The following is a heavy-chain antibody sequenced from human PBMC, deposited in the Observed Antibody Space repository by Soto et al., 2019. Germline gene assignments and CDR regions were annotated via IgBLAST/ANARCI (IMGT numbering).Heavy chain of an antibody. CDR1: GYSFTSYW. CDR3: ARLKYSSSSHSSSWYGGRDRYFDY. V-gene: IGHV5-51*01. CDR2: IYPGDSDT. D-gene: IGHD6-13*01. Sequence: GESLKISCKGSGYSFTSYWIGWVRQMPGKGLEWMGIIYPGDSDTRYSPSFQGQVTISADKSISTAYLQWSSLKASDTAMYYCARLKYSSSSHSSSWYGGRDRYFDYWGQGTLVTVSS. J-gene: IGHJ4*02.